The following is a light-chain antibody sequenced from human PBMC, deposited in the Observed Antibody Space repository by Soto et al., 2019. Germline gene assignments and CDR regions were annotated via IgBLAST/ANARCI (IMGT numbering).Light chain of an antibody. J-gene: IGLJ1*01. V-gene: IGLV2-8*01. CDR2: EVT. CDR3: CSDEGTYTYV. Sequence: ALTQPPSASGSPGQSVTIPCTGTSSDVGGYDHVSWYQQHPGKALKLMIYEVTKRPAGVPDRFSGSKSGNTASLTVSGLQAEDEADYYCCSDEGTYTYVFGTAPNVTVL. CDR1: SSDVGGYDH.